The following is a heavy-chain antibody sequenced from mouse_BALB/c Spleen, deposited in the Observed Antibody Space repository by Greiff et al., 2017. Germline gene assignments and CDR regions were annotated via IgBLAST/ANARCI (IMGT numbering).Heavy chain of an antibody. CDR3: ARPPYGNFQAWFAY. Sequence: EVQLQESGAELVKPGASVKLSCTASGFNIKDTYMHWVKQRPEQGLEWIGRIDPANGNTKYDPKFQGKATITADTSSNTAYLQLSSLTSEDTAVYYCARPPYGNFQAWFAYWGQGTLVTVSA. V-gene: IGHV14-3*02. D-gene: IGHD2-1*01. CDR2: IDPANGNT. J-gene: IGHJ3*01. CDR1: GFNIKDTY.